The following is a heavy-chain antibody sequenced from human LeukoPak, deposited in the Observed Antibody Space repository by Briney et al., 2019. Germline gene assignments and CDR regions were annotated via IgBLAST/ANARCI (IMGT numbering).Heavy chain of an antibody. CDR2: VHNSGSA. D-gene: IGHD3-22*01. CDR1: GGSISNYF. CDR3: ASLGGHYESSSYSQLDAFDI. Sequence: PSETLSLTCTVSGGSISNYFWSWIRQPPGKGLEWIGYVHNSGSANYNPSLKSRLNISIDTSEHRLSLKLGSVTAADTAVHYCASLGGHYESSSYSQLDAFDIWGQGTMVTVSS. J-gene: IGHJ3*02. V-gene: IGHV4-59*01.